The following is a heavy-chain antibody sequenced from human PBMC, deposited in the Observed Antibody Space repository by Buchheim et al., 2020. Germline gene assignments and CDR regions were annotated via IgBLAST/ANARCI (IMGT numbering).Heavy chain of an antibody. CDR3: AVSSGVTTRYYSYQYGMDV. CDR2: IYHSGST. D-gene: IGHD4-11*01. J-gene: IGHJ6*02. V-gene: IGHV4-30-2*01. Sequence: QLQLQESGSGLVKPSQTLSLTCAVSGCSISSGCYSWSWIRQPPGKGLEWIGYIYHSGSTYYNPSLKSRVTISVDRSKNQFSLELGSVTAADTAVYYCAVSSGVTTRYYSYQYGMDVWGQGTT. CDR1: GCSISSGCYS.